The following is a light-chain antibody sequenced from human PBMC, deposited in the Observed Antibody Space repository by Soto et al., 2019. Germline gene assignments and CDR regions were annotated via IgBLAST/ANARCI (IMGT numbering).Light chain of an antibody. CDR2: GAS. CDR3: QLYGFSPLYT. CDR1: QSVSSNY. V-gene: IGKV3-20*01. J-gene: IGKJ2*01. Sequence: EIVLTQSPGTLSLSPGERATLSCRASQSVSSNYFAWYRQKPGQAPRLVIYGASSRATGIPDRFSGSGSGTDFTLTISRLEPEDFAVYYCQLYGFSPLYTFGQGTKLEIK.